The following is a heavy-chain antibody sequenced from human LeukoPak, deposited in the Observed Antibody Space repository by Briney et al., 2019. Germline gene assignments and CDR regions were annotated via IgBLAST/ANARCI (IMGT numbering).Heavy chain of an antibody. CDR2: ISDNSRYI. D-gene: IGHD6-13*01. V-gene: IGHV3-21*06. CDR1: GFTFSNYS. CDR3: ARVAEAAAFDS. J-gene: IGHJ4*02. Sequence: GGSLRLSCAASGFTFSNYSMNWVRQAPGKGLEWVSSISDNSRYIYYADSMRGRFTISRDNAKNSLYLQMNSLKPEDTAVYYCARVAEAAAFDSWGQGTLVTVSS.